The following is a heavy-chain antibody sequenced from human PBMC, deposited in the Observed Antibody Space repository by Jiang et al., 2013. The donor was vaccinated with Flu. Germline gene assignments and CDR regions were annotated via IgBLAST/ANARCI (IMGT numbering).Heavy chain of an antibody. Sequence: LLKPSETLSLTCGFDDDSFSDYYWAWIRQPPGTGLEWVGEVNHSGGTNYTPSLQSRVTISIDTSRKQFSLKLTSVTAADTAVYFCARGLKAVDYFGSGFYFYYYYMDVWGQGDHGLCLF. CDR1: DDSFSDYY. CDR3: ARGLKAVDYFGSGFYFYYYYMDV. CDR2: VNHSGGT. J-gene: IGHJ6*03. V-gene: IGHV4-34*01. D-gene: IGHD3-10*01.